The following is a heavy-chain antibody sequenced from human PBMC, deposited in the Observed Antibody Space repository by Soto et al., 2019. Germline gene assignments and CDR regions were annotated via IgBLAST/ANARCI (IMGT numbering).Heavy chain of an antibody. CDR3: ARGGGRAYSGYEDY. V-gene: IGHV4-31*03. D-gene: IGHD5-12*01. CDR1: GGSISSGGYY. J-gene: IGHJ4*02. Sequence: SETLSLTCTVSGGSISSGGYYWSWIRQHPGKGLEWIGYIYYSGSTYYNPSLKSRVTISVDTSKNQFSLKLSSVTAADTAVYYCARGGGRAYSGYEDYWGQGTLVTVSS. CDR2: IYYSGST.